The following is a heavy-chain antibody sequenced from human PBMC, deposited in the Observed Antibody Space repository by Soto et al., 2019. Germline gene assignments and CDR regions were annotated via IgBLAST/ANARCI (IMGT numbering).Heavy chain of an antibody. Sequence: EVQLLESGGGLVRPGGSLRLSCAASGFTFYNYAMNWVRQAPGKGLEWVSTISGGGDGTYYADSVKGRFTISRDNPRNTVYLQMNSLRAEDTAVYYCAKKGLGSLATYCTTGDCHYAFDVWGQGTLVTVSS. D-gene: IGHD2-8*01. CDR2: ISGGGDGT. J-gene: IGHJ3*01. CDR1: GFTFYNYA. V-gene: IGHV3-23*01. CDR3: AKKGLGSLATYCTTGDCHYAFDV.